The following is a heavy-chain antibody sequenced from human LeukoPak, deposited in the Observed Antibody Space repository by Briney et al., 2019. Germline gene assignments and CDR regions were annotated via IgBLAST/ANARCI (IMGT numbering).Heavy chain of an antibody. Sequence: ASVKVSCKASGYTFTSYDINWVRQATGQGLEWMGWMNPNSGNTGYAQKFQGRVTMTRNTSISTAYMELSSLRSEDTAVYYCARDFGRGYYDSSGYPNYFDYWGQGTLVTVSS. CDR2: MNPNSGNT. CDR1: GYTFTSYD. D-gene: IGHD3-22*01. CDR3: ARDFGRGYYDSSGYPNYFDY. J-gene: IGHJ4*02. V-gene: IGHV1-8*01.